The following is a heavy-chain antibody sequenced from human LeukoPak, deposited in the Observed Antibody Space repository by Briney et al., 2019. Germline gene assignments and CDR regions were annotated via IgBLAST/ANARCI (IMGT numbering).Heavy chain of an antibody. D-gene: IGHD4-23*01. J-gene: IGHJ2*01. CDR2: IYYSGST. CDR3: AMSLYGGNSWYFDL. V-gene: IGHV4-59*08. CDR1: GGSISSYY. Sequence: PSETLSLTCTVSGGSISSYYWSWIRQPPGKGLEWIGYIYYSGSTNYNPSLKSRVTISVDTSKNQFSLKLSSVTAADTAVYYCAMSLYGGNSWYFDLWGRGTLVTVSS.